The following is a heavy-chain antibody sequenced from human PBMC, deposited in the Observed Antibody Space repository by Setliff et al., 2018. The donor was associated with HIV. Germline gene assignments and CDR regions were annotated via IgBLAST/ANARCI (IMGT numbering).Heavy chain of an antibody. V-gene: IGHV4-38-2*01. Sequence: PSETLSLTCAVSGYSIRSGYYWGWIRQSQGKGLEWIGTMFRTGTSYYNTSLTSRVTISQDTSKNQYSLELTSVTAADTAVYYCATVDGTRYLDYWGQGKLVPSPQ. J-gene: IGHJ4*02. CDR2: MFRTGTS. CDR1: GYSIRSGYY. D-gene: IGHD1-1*01. CDR3: ATVDGTRYLDY.